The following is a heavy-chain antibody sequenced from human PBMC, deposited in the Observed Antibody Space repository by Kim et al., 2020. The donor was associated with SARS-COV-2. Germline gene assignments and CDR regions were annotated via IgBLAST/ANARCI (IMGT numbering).Heavy chain of an antibody. V-gene: IGHV1-18*01. CDR1: GYTFTSYG. CDR3: AREGYSYYYDSSGYDGYYYYGMDV. D-gene: IGHD3-22*01. Sequence: ASVKVSCKASGYTFTSYGISWVRQAPGQGLEWMGWISAYNGNTNYAQKLQGRVTMTTDTSTSTAYMELRSLRSDDTAVYYCAREGYSYYYDSSGYDGYYYYGMDVWGQGTTVTVSS. J-gene: IGHJ6*02. CDR2: ISAYNGNT.